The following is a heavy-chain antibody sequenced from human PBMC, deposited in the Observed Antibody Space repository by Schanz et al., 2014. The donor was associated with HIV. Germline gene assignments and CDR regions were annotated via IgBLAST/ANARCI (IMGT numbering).Heavy chain of an antibody. CDR1: RFTFSRYG. V-gene: IGHV3-23*04. CDR2: ISGNGDSA. CDR3: AKDPGILPRTYFDS. Sequence: ELQLVESGGGLVQPGGFLRLSCAASRFTFSRYGMSWVRQTPDKGLEWVSSISGNGDSAYYADSVRGRFTISRDNSLHMLYLEMKSLRAEDTAVYYCAKDPGILPRTYFDSWGQGTPVTVSS. D-gene: IGHD2-2*02. J-gene: IGHJ4*02.